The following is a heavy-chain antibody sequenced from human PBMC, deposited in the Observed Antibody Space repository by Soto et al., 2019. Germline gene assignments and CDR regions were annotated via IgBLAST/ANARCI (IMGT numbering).Heavy chain of an antibody. CDR2: INPSRGSA. V-gene: IGHV1-46*01. Sequence: GASVKVSCKASGYTFFKYFIHWVRQAPGQGLEWIGIINPSRGSATYGPIFQGRVSLTTDMPTSTVYMELSSLRSEDTAIYYCARRLIGNTIDLWGQGTSVNVS. CDR1: GYTFFKYF. J-gene: IGHJ3*01. CDR3: ARRLIGNTIDL. D-gene: IGHD1-7*01.